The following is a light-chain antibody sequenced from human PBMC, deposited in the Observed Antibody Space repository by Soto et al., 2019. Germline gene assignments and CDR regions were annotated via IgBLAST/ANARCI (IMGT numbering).Light chain of an antibody. CDR2: NDN. CDR3: QSYDSSLSGYV. V-gene: IGLV1-40*01. Sequence: QSVLTQPPSASGTPGQKVFISCSGSSSNIGGTNYAYWYQQLPGAAPKLLLYNDNNRPSGVPDRISGSKSGTSASLAITGLQAEDEADYYCQSYDSSLSGYVFGTGTKLTVL. J-gene: IGLJ1*01. CDR1: SSNIGGTNY.